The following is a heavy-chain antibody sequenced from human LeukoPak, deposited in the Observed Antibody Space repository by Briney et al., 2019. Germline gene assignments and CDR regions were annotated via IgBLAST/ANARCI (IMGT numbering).Heavy chain of an antibody. Sequence: GSLRLSCAASGFTFSSYAMHWVRQAPGKGLEWVAVISYDGSNKYYADSVKGRFTISRDNSKNTLYLQMNSLRAEDTAVYYCARVDGDSSGYYSFDYWGQGTLVTVSS. D-gene: IGHD3-22*01. CDR2: ISYDGSNK. J-gene: IGHJ4*02. V-gene: IGHV3-30-3*01. CDR3: ARVDGDSSGYYSFDY. CDR1: GFTFSSYA.